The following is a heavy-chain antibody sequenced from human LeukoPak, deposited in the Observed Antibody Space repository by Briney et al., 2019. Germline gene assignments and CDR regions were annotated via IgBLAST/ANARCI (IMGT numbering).Heavy chain of an antibody. CDR1: GGSFSGYY. V-gene: IGHV4-34*01. CDR2: INHSGST. J-gene: IGHJ6*02. Sequence: PSETLPLTCAVYGGSFSGYYWSWIRQPPGKGLEWIGEINHSGSTNYNPSLKSRVTISVDTSKNQFSLKLSSVTAADTAVYYCARLPPRYYGSGSYRSYYYGMDVWGQGTTVTVSS. CDR3: ARLPPRYYGSGSYRSYYYGMDV. D-gene: IGHD3-10*01.